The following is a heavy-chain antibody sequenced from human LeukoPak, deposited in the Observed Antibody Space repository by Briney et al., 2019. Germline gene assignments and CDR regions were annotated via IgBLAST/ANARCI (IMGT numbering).Heavy chain of an antibody. D-gene: IGHD1-26*01. J-gene: IGHJ5*02. CDR3: ARNAGASDWDWFDP. CDR1: GGSFSGYY. V-gene: IGHV4-34*01. Sequence: SETLSLTCAVYGGSFSGYYWSWIRQPPGKGLEWIGEINHSGSTNYNPSLKSRVTMSVDTSKNQFSLRLSFVTALDTAVYYCARNAGASDWDWFDPWGQGTLVTVSS. CDR2: INHSGST.